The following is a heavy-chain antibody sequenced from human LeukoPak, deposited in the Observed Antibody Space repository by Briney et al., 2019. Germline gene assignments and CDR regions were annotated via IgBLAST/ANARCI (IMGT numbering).Heavy chain of an antibody. D-gene: IGHD3-22*01. CDR1: GYSISSGYY. V-gene: IGHV4-38-2*01. J-gene: IGHJ4*02. CDR3: ARRKGDTYYYDSSGYRYYFDY. CDR2: IYHSGST. Sequence: PSETLSLTCAVSGYSISSGYYWGWTRQPPGKGLEWIGSIYHSGSTYYNPSLKSRVTISVDTSKNQFSLKLGSVTAADTAVYYCARRKGDTYYYDSSGYRYYFDYWGQGTLVTVSS.